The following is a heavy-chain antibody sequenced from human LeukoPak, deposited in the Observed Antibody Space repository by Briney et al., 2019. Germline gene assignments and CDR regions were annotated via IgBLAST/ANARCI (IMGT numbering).Heavy chain of an antibody. CDR2: ISGSGGST. CDR1: GFTFSSYA. J-gene: IGHJ4*02. Sequence: GGSLRLSCAASGFTFSSYAMSWVRQAPGKGLEWVSAISGSGGSTYYADSVKGRFTISRDNSKNTLYLQMNSLRAEDTAVYYCAKDNSESLLLLWDYWGQGTLVTVSS. D-gene: IGHD2-15*01. CDR3: AKDNSESLLLLWDY. V-gene: IGHV3-23*01.